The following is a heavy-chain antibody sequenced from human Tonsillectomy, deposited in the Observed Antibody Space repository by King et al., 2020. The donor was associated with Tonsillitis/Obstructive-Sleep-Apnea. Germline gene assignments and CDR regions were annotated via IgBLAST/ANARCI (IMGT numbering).Heavy chain of an antibody. J-gene: IGHJ5*02. Sequence: VQLVESGGGLVQPGGSLRLSCAASGFTFDDYSMNWVRQTPGKGLEWLSYLSAGGGMIYYADSVRGRFTISRDNAKNSLYLQMNSLRADDTAFYYCVRDMGSSYYGRFDPWGQGTLVTVSS. D-gene: IGHD1-26*01. V-gene: IGHV3-48*01. CDR3: VRDMGSSYYGRFDP. CDR1: GFTFDDYS. CDR2: LSAGGGMI.